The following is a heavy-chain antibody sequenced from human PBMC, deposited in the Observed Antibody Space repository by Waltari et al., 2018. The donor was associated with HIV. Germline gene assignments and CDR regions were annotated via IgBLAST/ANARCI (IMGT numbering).Heavy chain of an antibody. CDR1: TSSFSTDW. Sequence: EVQLVESGGGLVQPGGSLRLACTASTSSFSTDWMQLIRQAPGKGLLWVSYINVDGNDIDYADSVKGRFAISRDNAKKTLYLEINSLRAEDTAVYYCVGGGGLLIDYWGQGTLVTVSS. V-gene: IGHV3-74*01. CDR3: VGGGGLLIDY. J-gene: IGHJ4*02. D-gene: IGHD2-15*01. CDR2: INVDGNDI.